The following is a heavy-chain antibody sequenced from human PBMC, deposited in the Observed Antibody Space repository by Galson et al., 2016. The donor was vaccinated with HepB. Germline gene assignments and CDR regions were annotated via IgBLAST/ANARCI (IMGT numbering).Heavy chain of an antibody. CDR2: IIPIFGTA. CDR1: GGTFSDYT. Sequence: SVKVSCKASGGTFSDYTMNWVRQAPGQGLEWMGGIIPIFGTANYAQKFEGRVTITADESTNTANMELSSLRSEDTAVYYCARVLCMVRGIIISADYHGMDVWGQGTTVTVSS. D-gene: IGHD3-10*01. J-gene: IGHJ6*02. V-gene: IGHV1-69*13. CDR3: ARVLCMVRGIIISADYHGMDV.